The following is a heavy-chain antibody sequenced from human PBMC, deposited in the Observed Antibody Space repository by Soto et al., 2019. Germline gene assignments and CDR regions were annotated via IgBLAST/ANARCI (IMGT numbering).Heavy chain of an antibody. CDR1: GASISSYY. CDR3: ARLEGLATISYYFDF. J-gene: IGHJ4*02. V-gene: IGHV4-59*05. CDR2: IYFRGNT. Sequence: PSETLSLTCTVSGASISSYYWSWIRQPPGKGLEWIGSIYFRGNTYYNPSLQTRVTISLDKSKSQFSLKLNSVTAADSAVYFCARLEGLATISYYFDFWGQGALVTVSS. D-gene: IGHD1-1*01.